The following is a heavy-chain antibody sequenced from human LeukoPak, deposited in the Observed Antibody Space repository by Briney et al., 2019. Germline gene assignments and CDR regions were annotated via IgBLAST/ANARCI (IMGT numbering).Heavy chain of an antibody. CDR1: GGSIIRHY. CDR2: VFYTEST. V-gene: IGHV4-59*11. CDR3: AREPGGARGYSYGYGYYYYTDV. D-gene: IGHD5-18*01. Sequence: PSEGLSVTRVQSGGSIIRHYWSWIRQRLRERRGWGGHVFYTESTNYNPSLKSRVTIYLDTSKNQFTLKLNSVTAADTAVYYCAREPGGARGYSYGYGYYYYTDVWGKGTTVTVFS. J-gene: IGHJ6*03.